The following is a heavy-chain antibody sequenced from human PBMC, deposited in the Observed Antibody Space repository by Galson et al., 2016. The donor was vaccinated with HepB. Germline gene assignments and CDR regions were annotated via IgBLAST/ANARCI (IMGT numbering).Heavy chain of an antibody. Sequence: SVKVSCKASGYTLTNYGISWVRQAPGQGLEWMGWISAYNGHPIYAQRLQGRVTMTTDTSTSTAYMELRSLRSDDTAVYYCARDRYGILTGYLPDYWGQGTLVTVSS. D-gene: IGHD3-9*01. J-gene: IGHJ4*02. CDR3: ARDRYGILTGYLPDY. V-gene: IGHV1-18*01. CDR1: GYTLTNYG. CDR2: ISAYNGHP.